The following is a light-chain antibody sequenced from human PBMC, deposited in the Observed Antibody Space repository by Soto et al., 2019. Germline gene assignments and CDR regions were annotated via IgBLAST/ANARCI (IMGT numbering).Light chain of an antibody. V-gene: IGKV1-27*01. Sequence: DIPMTQSPSSLSASVGDIVTITCRASQGISNYLAWYQQKPGKVPKLLIYAASTLQSGVPTRFSGSGSGTDFTLTISSLQPEDFAIYYCQQTYTTPEITFGQGTRLEI. CDR1: QGISNY. J-gene: IGKJ5*01. CDR3: QQTYTTPEIT. CDR2: AAS.